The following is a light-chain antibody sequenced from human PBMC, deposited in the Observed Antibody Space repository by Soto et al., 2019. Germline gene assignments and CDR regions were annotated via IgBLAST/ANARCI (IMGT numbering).Light chain of an antibody. CDR2: EGS. Sequence: QSALTQPASVSGSPGQSITISCTGASSDVGSYNLVSWYQQHPGKAPQLIIHEGSKRPSGLSDRFSGSKSGNTASLTISKLQAEDEADYYCCSYAGSSYVFGTGTKLTVL. CDR3: CSYAGSSYV. V-gene: IGLV2-23*01. J-gene: IGLJ1*01. CDR1: SSDVGSYNL.